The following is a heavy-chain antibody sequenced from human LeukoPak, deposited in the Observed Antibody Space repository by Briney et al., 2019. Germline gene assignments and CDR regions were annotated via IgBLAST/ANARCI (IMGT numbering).Heavy chain of an antibody. CDR1: GFMLRDYY. CDR2: ISSSGVTI. Sequence: GESPRLSCAASGFMLRDYYMNWIRQAPGKGLEWVSYISSSGVTIYYADSVKGRFTISRDNAKNSLYLQMNSLRAEDTAVYYCASNYYGSSYWGQGTLVTVSS. CDR3: ASNYYGSSY. D-gene: IGHD3-10*01. V-gene: IGHV3-11*04. J-gene: IGHJ4*02.